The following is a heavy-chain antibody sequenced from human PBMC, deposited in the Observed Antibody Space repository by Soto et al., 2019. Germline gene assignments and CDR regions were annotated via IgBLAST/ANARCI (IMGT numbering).Heavy chain of an antibody. Sequence: GASVKVSCKASGYTFTSYGISWVRQAPGQGLEWMGWISAYNGNTNYAQKLQGRVTMTTDTSTSIAYMELRSLRSDDTAVYYCAREKYSSGWWGHYYYGMDVWGQGTTVTVSS. V-gene: IGHV1-18*01. CDR2: ISAYNGNT. CDR3: AREKYSSGWWGHYYYGMDV. J-gene: IGHJ6*02. CDR1: GYTFTSYG. D-gene: IGHD6-19*01.